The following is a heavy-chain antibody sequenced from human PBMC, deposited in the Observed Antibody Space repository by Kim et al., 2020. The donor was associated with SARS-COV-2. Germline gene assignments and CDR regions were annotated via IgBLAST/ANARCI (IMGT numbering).Heavy chain of an antibody. CDR1: GFTFSTYA. CDR2: ISGGGVST. V-gene: IGHV3-23*01. Sequence: GGSLRLSCAASGFTFSTYAMSWVRQVPGKGLEWVSAISGGGVSTYYADSVKGRFTISRDKSKNALYLQMNSLRAEDTAVYYCARGGISSQYYFDYWGQGTLVTVSS. J-gene: IGHJ4*02. D-gene: IGHD3-16*01. CDR3: ARGGISSQYYFDY.